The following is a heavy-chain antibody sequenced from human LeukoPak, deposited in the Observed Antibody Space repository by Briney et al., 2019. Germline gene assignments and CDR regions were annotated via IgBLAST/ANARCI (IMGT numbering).Heavy chain of an antibody. CDR2: ISSSSSTI. V-gene: IGHV3-48*02. J-gene: IGHJ4*02. CDR3: ARDRVYSYDSSGYPRGYYFDY. D-gene: IGHD3-22*01. Sequence: GGSLRLSCAASGFTFSSYSMNWVRQAPGKGLEWVSYISSSSSTIYYADSVKGRFTISRDNAKNSLYLQMNSLRDEDTAVYYCARDRVYSYDSSGYPRGYYFDYWGQGPLVPVSS. CDR1: GFTFSSYS.